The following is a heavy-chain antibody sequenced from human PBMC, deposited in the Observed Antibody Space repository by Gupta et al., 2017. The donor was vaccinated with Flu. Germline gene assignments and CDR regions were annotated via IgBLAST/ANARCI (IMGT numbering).Heavy chain of an antibody. CDR3: TRSPPGASGCFDY. Sequence: EVPLVESGGGLVQPGGSLRLSCAASGFTFSTYWIHWVRQSPGKGLVWVSRVNPDGSDTDYADSVKGRFTISRDNAKKTVYLQMDSLRAEDTALYYCTRSPPGASGCFDYWGQGTLVTVSS. D-gene: IGHD7-27*01. CDR2: VNPDGSDT. V-gene: IGHV3-74*01. J-gene: IGHJ4*02. CDR1: GFTFSTYW.